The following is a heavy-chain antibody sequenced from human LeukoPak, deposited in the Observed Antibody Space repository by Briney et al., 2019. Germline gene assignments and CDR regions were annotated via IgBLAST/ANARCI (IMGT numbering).Heavy chain of an antibody. V-gene: IGHV4-39*07. D-gene: IGHD3-10*01. CDR3: ARARLLWFGELGY. CDR2: IYYSGST. J-gene: IGHJ4*02. Sequence: PSETLSLTCTVSGGSISSYYWGWIRQPPGKGLEWIGSIYYSGSTYYNPSLKSRVTISVDTSKNQFSLKLSSVTAADTAVYYCARARLLWFGELGYWGQGTLVTVSS. CDR1: GGSISSYY.